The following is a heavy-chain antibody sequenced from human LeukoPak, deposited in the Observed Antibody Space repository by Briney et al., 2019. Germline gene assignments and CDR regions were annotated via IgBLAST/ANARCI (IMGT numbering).Heavy chain of an antibody. CDR3: ARGYSSSWYYFDN. J-gene: IGHJ4*02. V-gene: IGHV4-59*08. Sequence: SETLSLTCTVSGGSFSNYYWSWIRQPPGKGLEWIGYVHYSGSTNYSPSLKSRATISVDTSRSQFSLKLSSVTAADTAVYYCARGYSSSWYYFDNWGQGTLVTVSS. CDR1: GGSFSNYY. CDR2: VHYSGST. D-gene: IGHD6-13*01.